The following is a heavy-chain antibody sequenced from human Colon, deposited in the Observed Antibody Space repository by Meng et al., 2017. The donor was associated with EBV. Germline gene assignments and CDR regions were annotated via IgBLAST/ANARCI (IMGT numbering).Heavy chain of an antibody. D-gene: IGHD2-21*01. J-gene: IGHJ4*02. CDR1: GGSISSVYW. Sequence: QVQLQESGPGLVKPSETLSLTCAVSGGSISSVYWWTWVRQSPGKGLEWIGEIYHSGSTNYNPSLQSRVTMFVDTSKNQFSLNLNSMTAADTAVYYCASFDHIPRRNYFDYWGQGTLVTVSS. CDR3: ASFDHIPRRNYFDY. V-gene: IGHV4-4*02. CDR2: IYHSGST.